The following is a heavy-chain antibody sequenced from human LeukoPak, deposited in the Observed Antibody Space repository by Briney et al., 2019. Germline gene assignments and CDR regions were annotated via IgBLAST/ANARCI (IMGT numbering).Heavy chain of an antibody. Sequence: GGSLRLSCAASGFTFTSYWMSWVRQAPGKGLEWVANIKQDGSEKNYVDSVKGRFTISRDNAKNSLYLQMNSLRAEDTALYYCARDRRDNYGYNFWGQGTLVTVSS. CDR3: ARDRRDNYGYNF. D-gene: IGHD5-18*01. CDR2: IKQDGSEK. J-gene: IGHJ4*02. CDR1: GFTFTSYW. V-gene: IGHV3-7*01.